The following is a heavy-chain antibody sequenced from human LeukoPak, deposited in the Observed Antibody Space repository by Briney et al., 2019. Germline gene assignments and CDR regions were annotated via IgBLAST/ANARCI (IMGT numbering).Heavy chain of an antibody. J-gene: IGHJ4*02. CDR2: ISYDGSNK. CDR1: GFTFSSYG. D-gene: IGHD1-26*01. CDR3: ARGGPAWDPEKGRYFDY. V-gene: IGHV3-30*03. Sequence: PGGSLRLSCAASGFTFSSYGMHWVRQAPGKGLEWVAVISYDGSNKYYADSVKGRFTISRDNSKNTLYLQMNSLRAEDTAVYYCARGGPAWDPEKGRYFDYWGQGTLVTVSS.